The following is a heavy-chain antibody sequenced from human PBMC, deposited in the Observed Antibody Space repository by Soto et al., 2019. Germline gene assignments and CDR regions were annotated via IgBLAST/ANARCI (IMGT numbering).Heavy chain of an antibody. Sequence: PGESLKISCKGSVYGFSDYWIAWVRQMPGKGLEWMGIIYPGDSATTYSPSFQGQVTISADKSISTAYLQWITLKASDTAIYYCARRRSGPTHSYYGLDVWGQGTSVTVSS. CDR2: IYPGDSAT. J-gene: IGHJ6*02. CDR3: ARRRSGPTHSYYGLDV. V-gene: IGHV5-51*01. CDR1: VYGFSDYW.